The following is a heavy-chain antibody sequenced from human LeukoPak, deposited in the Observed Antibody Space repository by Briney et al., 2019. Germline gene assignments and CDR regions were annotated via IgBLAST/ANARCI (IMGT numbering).Heavy chain of an antibody. J-gene: IGHJ6*03. CDR1: GYIFTSYA. CDR3: ARGLLVAVANDYMDV. Sequence: GASVKVSCKASGYIFTSYAMNWVRQAPGQGLEWMGGIIPIFGTANYAQKFQGRVTITADKSTSTAYMELSSLRSEDTAVYYCARGLLVAVANDYMDVWGKGTTVTVSS. V-gene: IGHV1-69*06. D-gene: IGHD6-19*01. CDR2: IIPIFGTA.